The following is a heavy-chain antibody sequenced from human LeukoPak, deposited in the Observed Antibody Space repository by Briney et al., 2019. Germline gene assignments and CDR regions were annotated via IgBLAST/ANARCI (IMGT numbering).Heavy chain of an antibody. V-gene: IGHV3-15*01. J-gene: IGHJ4*02. Sequence: WIRQPPGKGLEWVGRIKSKTDGGTTDYAAPVKGRFTISRDDSKNTLYLQMNSLKTEDTAVYYCTTLSHSFADILTGYLFDYWGQGTLVTVSS. CDR2: IKSKTDGGTT. D-gene: IGHD3-9*01. CDR3: TTLSHSFADILTGYLFDY.